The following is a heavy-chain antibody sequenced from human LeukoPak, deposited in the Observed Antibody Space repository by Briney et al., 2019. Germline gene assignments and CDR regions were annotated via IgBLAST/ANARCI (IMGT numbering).Heavy chain of an antibody. D-gene: IGHD2-15*01. V-gene: IGHV4-34*01. CDR3: ARGGKASTRSAYYYYGMDV. Sequence: GSLRLSCAASGFTFSSYGLRWIRQPPGKGLEWIGEINHSGSTNYNPSLKSRVTISVDTSKNQFSLKLSSVTAADTAVYYCARGGKASTRSAYYYYGMDVWGQGTTVTVSS. CDR1: GFTFSSYG. CDR2: INHSGST. J-gene: IGHJ6*02.